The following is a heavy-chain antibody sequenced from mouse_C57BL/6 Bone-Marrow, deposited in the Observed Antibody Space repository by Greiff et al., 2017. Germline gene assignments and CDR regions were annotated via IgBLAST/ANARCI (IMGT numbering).Heavy chain of an antibody. D-gene: IGHD4-1*01. CDR3: ARLGGYWYFDV. CDR1: GYTFTDYY. CDR2: IYPGSGNT. V-gene: IGHV1-84*01. Sequence: VQLQQSGPELVKPGASVKISCKASGYTFTDYYINWVKQRPGQGLAWIGWIYPGSGNTKYNEKFKGKATLTVDTSSSTAYMQLSSLTSEDSAVYFCARLGGYWYFDVWGTGTTVTVSS. J-gene: IGHJ1*03.